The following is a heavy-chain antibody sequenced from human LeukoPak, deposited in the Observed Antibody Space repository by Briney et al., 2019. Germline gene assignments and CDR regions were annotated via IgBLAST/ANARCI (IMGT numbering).Heavy chain of an antibody. CDR3: AGSTHWFDP. D-gene: IGHD2/OR15-2a*01. CDR2: IYYSGST. Sequence: SETLSLTCTVSGGPISSYYWSWIRQPPGKGLEWIGYIYYSGSTNYNPSLKSRVTISVDTSKNQFSLKLSSVTAADTAVYYCAGSTHWFDPWGQGTLVTVSS. CDR1: GGPISSYY. V-gene: IGHV4-59*08. J-gene: IGHJ5*02.